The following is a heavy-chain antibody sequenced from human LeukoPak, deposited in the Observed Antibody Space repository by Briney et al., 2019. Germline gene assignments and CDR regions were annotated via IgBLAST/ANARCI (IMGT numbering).Heavy chain of an antibody. D-gene: IGHD3-10*01. CDR1: GGSFSGYY. V-gene: IGHV4-34*01. CDR2: INHSGST. J-gene: IGHJ5*02. Sequence: PPETLSLTCAVYGGSFSGYYWSWIRQPPGKGLEWIGEINHSGSTNYNPSLKSRVTISVDTSKNQFSLKLSTVTAADTAVYYCARAVRGYSPWGQGTLVTVSS. CDR3: ARAVRGYSP.